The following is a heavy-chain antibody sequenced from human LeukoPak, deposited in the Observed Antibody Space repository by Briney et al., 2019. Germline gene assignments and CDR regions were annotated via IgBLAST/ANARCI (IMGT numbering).Heavy chain of an antibody. V-gene: IGHV3-15*01. D-gene: IGHD3-16*01. CDR1: GFTFSNAW. J-gene: IGHJ4*02. CDR2: IKTKTDGGTT. Sequence: KSGGSLRLSCAASGFTFSNAWLTWVRQAPGKGLEWVGRIKTKTDGGTTEYAAPVKGRFTISRDDSKHTLYLQMNSLKTEDTAVYYCPTGGGAFDYWGQGTLVTVSS. CDR3: PTGGGAFDY.